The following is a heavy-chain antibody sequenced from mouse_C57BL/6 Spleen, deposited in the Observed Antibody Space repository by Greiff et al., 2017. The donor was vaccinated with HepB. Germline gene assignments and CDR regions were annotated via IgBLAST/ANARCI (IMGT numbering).Heavy chain of an antibody. Sequence: VKLQQPGAELVKPGASVKVSCKASGYTFTSYWMHWVKQRPGQGLEWIGRIHPSDSDTNYNQKFKGKATLTVDKSSSTAYMQLSSLTSEDSAVYYCAIENYGNYEAWFAYWGQGTLVTVSA. J-gene: IGHJ3*01. CDR1: GYTFTSYW. CDR2: IHPSDSDT. CDR3: AIENYGNYEAWFAY. D-gene: IGHD2-1*01. V-gene: IGHV1-74*01.